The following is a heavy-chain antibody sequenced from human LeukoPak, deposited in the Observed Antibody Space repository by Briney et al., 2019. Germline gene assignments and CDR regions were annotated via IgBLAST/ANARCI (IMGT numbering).Heavy chain of an antibody. D-gene: IGHD3-16*01. J-gene: IGHJ6*03. CDR3: ARVIYDYAREAYYYYYMDV. V-gene: IGHV4-59*01. CDR1: GGSISSYY. CDR2: IYYSGST. Sequence: SETLSLTCTVSGGSISSYYWSWIRQPPGKGLEWIGYIYYSGSTNYNPSLKSRVTISVDTSKNQFSLKLSSVTAADTAVYYCARVIYDYAREAYYYYYMDVWGKGTTVTISS.